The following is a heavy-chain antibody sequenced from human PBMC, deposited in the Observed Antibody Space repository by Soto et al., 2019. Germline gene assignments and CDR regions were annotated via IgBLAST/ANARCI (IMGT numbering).Heavy chain of an antibody. CDR2: IYHSGST. J-gene: IGHJ2*01. Sequence: QVQLQESGPGLVKPSGTLSLTCAVSSGSISSSNWWSWVRQPPGKGLEWIGEIYHSGSTNYNPSLKSRVTISVDKSKNQFSLKLSSVTAADTAVYYCARVHITMVRGVDPYWYFELWGRGTLVTVSS. D-gene: IGHD3-10*01. CDR3: ARVHITMVRGVDPYWYFEL. V-gene: IGHV4-4*02. CDR1: SGSISSSNW.